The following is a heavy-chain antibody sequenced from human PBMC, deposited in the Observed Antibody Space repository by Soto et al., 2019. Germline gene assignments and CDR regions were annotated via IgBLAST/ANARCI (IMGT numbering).Heavy chain of an antibody. Sequence: SETLSLTCAVSGGSISSGGYSWSWIRQPPGKGLEWIGYIYHSGSTYYNPSLKSRVTISVDRSKNQFSLKLSSVTAADTAVYYCASSYCSGGSCYEFDYWGQGALVTSPQ. CDR1: GGSISSGGYS. D-gene: IGHD2-15*01. CDR2: IYHSGST. CDR3: ASSYCSGGSCYEFDY. J-gene: IGHJ4*02. V-gene: IGHV4-30-2*01.